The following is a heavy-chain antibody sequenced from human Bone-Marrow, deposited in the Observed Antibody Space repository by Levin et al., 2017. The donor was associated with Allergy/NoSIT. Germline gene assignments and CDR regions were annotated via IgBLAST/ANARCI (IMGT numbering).Heavy chain of an antibody. V-gene: IGHV3-30*18. CDR3: AKLLPWLVLTAPFDY. CDR2: LSYDGSDK. J-gene: IGHJ4*02. CDR1: GFTFSNYG. D-gene: IGHD6-19*01. Sequence: GESLKISCAVSGFTFSNYGMHWVRQAPGKGLEWVALLSYDGSDKDYADSLKGRFPISRDSSKNTLYLQMNSLRAEDTAVYYCAKLLPWLVLTAPFDYWGQGTLVTVSS.